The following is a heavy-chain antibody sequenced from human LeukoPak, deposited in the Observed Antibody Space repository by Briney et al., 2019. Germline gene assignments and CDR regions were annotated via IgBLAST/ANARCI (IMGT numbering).Heavy chain of an antibody. CDR2: INPNSGGT. Sequence: ASVKVSCKASGYTFTGYYMHWVRQAPGQGLEWMGWINPNSGGTNYAQMSQGRVTMTRDTSINTAYMELSRLRSDDTAVYYCARVGYYDRLYNWFDPWGQGTLVTVSS. D-gene: IGHD3-22*01. CDR3: ARVGYYDRLYNWFDP. J-gene: IGHJ5*02. V-gene: IGHV1-2*02. CDR1: GYTFTGYY.